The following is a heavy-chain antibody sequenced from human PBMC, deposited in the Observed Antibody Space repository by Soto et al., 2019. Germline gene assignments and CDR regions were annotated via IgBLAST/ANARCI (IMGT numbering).Heavy chain of an antibody. CDR2: INAGNGNT. V-gene: IGHV1-3*01. Sequence: GASVKVSCKASGYTFTSYAMHWVRQAPGQRLEWMGWINAGNGNTKYSQKFQGRVTITRDTSASTAYMELSSLRSEDTAVYYCARGGPGVGSFDYWGQGTLVTVS. CDR3: ARGGPGVGSFDY. CDR1: GYTFTSYA. D-gene: IGHD2-15*01. J-gene: IGHJ4*02.